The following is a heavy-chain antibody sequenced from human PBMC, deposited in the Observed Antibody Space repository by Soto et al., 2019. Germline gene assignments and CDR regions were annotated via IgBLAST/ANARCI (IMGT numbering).Heavy chain of an antibody. Sequence: GGSLRLSCAASGFTFSNHYIDWVRQAPGKGLEWVGRARNKANSYTTEYAASVKGRFTISRDDSKNSAYLQMNSLKTEDTAVYYCARVRAGSVGWFDPWGQGTLVTVSS. J-gene: IGHJ5*02. CDR3: ARVRAGSVGWFDP. D-gene: IGHD6-19*01. V-gene: IGHV3-72*01. CDR1: GFTFSNHY. CDR2: ARNKANSYTT.